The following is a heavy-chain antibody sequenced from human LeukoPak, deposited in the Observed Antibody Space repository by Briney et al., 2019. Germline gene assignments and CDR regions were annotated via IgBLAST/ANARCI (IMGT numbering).Heavy chain of an antibody. V-gene: IGHV3-21*01. J-gene: IGHJ4*02. D-gene: IGHD5-18*01. CDR1: GFTFSSYS. CDR2: ISSSSSYI. Sequence: PGGSLRLSCAASGFTFSSYSMNWVRQAPGKGLEWVSSISSSSSYIYYADSVKGRFTISRDNAKNSLYLQMNSLRAEDTAVYYCARAPGYSYGPGIDYWGQGTLVTVSS. CDR3: ARAPGYSYGPGIDY.